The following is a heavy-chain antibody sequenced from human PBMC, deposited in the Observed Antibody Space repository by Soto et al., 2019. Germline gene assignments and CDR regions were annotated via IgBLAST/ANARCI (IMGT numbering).Heavy chain of an antibody. CDR2: IYYSGST. D-gene: IGHD2-15*01. CDR3: ARDRGVVAGQYYYYYYGMDV. J-gene: IGHJ6*02. V-gene: IGHV4-59*01. Sequence: SGTLSLTCTVSGGSISSYYWSWIRQPPGKGLEWIGYIYYSGSTNYNPSLKSRVTISVDTSKNQFSLKLSSVTAADTAVYYCARDRGVVAGQYYYYYYGMDVWGQGTTVTVSS. CDR1: GGSISSYY.